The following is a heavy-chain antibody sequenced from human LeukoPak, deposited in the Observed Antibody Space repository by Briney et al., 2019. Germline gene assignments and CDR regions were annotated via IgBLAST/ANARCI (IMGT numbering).Heavy chain of an antibody. CDR1: GFTFSNAW. CDR2: IKQDGSEK. J-gene: IGHJ4*02. D-gene: IGHD2-15*01. Sequence: PGGSLRLSCAASGFTFSNAWMSWVRQAPGKGLEWVANIKQDGSEKYYVDSVKGRFTISRDNAKNSLYLQMNSLRAEDTAVYYCARGRGGGYWGQGTLVTVSS. CDR3: ARGRGGGY. V-gene: IGHV3-7*01.